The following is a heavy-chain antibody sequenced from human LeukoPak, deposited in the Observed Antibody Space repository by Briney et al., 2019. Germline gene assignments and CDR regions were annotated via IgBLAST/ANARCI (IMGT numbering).Heavy chain of an antibody. D-gene: IGHD3-10*01. J-gene: IGHJ4*02. V-gene: IGHV3-23*01. CDR1: GFTFSSYA. Sequence: GGSLRLSCAASGFTFSSYAMSWVRQAPGKGLEWVSDNGSGGSTYYADSVKGRFTISRDNSKNTLYLQMNSLRAEDTAVYYCAREGSQSASATYPGNDWGQGTLVTVSS. CDR3: AREGSQSASATYPGND. CDR2: NGSGGST.